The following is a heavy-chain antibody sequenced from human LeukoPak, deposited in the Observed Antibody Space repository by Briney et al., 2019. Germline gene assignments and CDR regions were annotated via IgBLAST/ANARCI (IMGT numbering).Heavy chain of an antibody. Sequence: GGSLRLSCTASGFTFSNYWMHWVRQAPGEALMWVSRIKSDGSSTTYADSVKGRFTISRDNAKNTLYLQMNSLRAEDTAVYYCSRDSLSSCGGDCYSGLDVWGQGTTVTVSS. CDR3: SRDSLSSCGGDCYSGLDV. J-gene: IGHJ6*02. V-gene: IGHV3-74*01. D-gene: IGHD2-21*02. CDR2: IKSDGSST. CDR1: GFTFSNYW.